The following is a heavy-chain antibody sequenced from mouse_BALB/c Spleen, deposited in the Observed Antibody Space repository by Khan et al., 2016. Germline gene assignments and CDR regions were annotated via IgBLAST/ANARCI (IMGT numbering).Heavy chain of an antibody. CDR3: ARDNYGNPFDY. CDR1: GFTFSTYA. CDR2: ISSGGYT. Sequence: EVELVESGGGLMKPGESLKLSCAASGFTFSTYAMSWVRQTPEKRLEWVASISSGGYTYYPDSMRGRFTISRDNAGNILYLQVSRLMSEDTAMYYCARDNYGNPFDYWGQGTTLTVS. V-gene: IGHV5-6-5*01. D-gene: IGHD1-1*01. J-gene: IGHJ2*01.